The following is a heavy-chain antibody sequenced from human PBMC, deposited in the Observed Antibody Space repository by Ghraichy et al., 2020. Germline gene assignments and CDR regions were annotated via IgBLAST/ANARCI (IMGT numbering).Heavy chain of an antibody. D-gene: IGHD6-13*01. V-gene: IGHV4-61*01. CDR1: GGSVSSGSYY. J-gene: IGHJ4*02. CDR3: ARVVRIAAAGSPDY. CDR2: IYYSGST. Sequence: SETLSLTCTVSGGSVSSGSYYWSWIRQLPGKGLEWIGYIYYSGSTNYNPSLKSRVTISVDTSKNQFSLKLSSLTAADSAVYYCARVVRIAAAGSPDYWGQGTLVTVSS.